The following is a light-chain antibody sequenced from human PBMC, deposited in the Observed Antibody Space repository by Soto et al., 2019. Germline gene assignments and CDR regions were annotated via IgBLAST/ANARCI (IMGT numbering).Light chain of an antibody. Sequence: EIVLTQSPATLSLSPGERATLSCRASQSVSSRLAWYQHKPGQAPRLLIYAASNRATGIPARFSGSGSGTDFPRTLISLEPEALAIYYCHQRTSWSPYPFGQGTKLQIK. CDR2: AAS. CDR1: QSVSSR. V-gene: IGKV3-11*01. J-gene: IGKJ2*01. CDR3: HQRTSWSPYP.